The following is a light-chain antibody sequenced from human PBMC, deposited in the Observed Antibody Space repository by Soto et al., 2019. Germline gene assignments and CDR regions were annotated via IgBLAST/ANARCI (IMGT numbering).Light chain of an antibody. J-gene: IGKJ1*01. Sequence: DILLTQSPSTLSASVVDRVTISFRASQSINKWLAWYQHKPGKAPNLLIYEVSTLHSGVPSRFSGSGSGTEFTLTISSLRPDDFATYYCQHYSGDRATFGQGTKVDIK. CDR3: QHYSGDRAT. CDR1: QSINKW. CDR2: EVS. V-gene: IGKV1-5*03.